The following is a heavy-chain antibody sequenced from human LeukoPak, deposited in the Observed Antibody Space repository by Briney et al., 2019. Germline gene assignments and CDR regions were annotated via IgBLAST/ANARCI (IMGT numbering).Heavy chain of an antibody. CDR1: RFTFSSYA. CDR2: ISGSGGST. J-gene: IGHJ4*02. D-gene: IGHD2-2*01. CDR3: ANAAGPYCSSTSCPRFDY. V-gene: IGHV3-23*01. Sequence: PGGSLRLSCAASRFTFSSYAMSWVRQAPGKGLEWVSAISGSGGSTYYADSVKGRFTISRDNSKNTLYLQMNSLRAEDTAVYYCANAAGPYCSSTSCPRFDYWGQGTLVTVSS.